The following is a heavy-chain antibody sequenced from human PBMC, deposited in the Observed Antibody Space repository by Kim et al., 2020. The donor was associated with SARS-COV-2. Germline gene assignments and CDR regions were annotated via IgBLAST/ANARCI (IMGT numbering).Heavy chain of an antibody. CDR2: ISGTGMWT. V-gene: IGHV3-64*02. J-gene: IGHJ2*01. CDR1: EFSFSAYG. CDR3: ASVGVAGRDVDV. D-gene: IGHD1-26*01. Sequence: GGSLRLSCAASEFSFSAYGIHWVRQAPGKGLQYVSAISGTGMWTYYAESVKGRFTISRDNSNNRLYLQMGSLRAEDMAVYYCASVGVAGRDVDVGGRGSL.